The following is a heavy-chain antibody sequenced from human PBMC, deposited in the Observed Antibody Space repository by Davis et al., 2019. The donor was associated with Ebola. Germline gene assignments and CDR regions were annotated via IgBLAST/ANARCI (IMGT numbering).Heavy chain of an antibody. CDR2: ISYDGSNK. D-gene: IGHD2-15*01. J-gene: IGHJ4*02. CDR3: ANGPQKDIVVLVAAINSFHY. Sequence: GESLKISCAASGFTFSSYGMHWVRQAPGKGLEWLAVISYDGSNKYYADSVKGRFTTSRDNSKNTLYLQMNSLGAEDTAVYYCANGPQKDIVVLVAAINSFHYWGQGTLVTVSS. V-gene: IGHV3-30*18. CDR1: GFTFSSYG.